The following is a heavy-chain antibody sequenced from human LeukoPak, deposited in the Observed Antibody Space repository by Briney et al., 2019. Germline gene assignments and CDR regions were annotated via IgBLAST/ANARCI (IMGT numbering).Heavy chain of an antibody. CDR2: IIPIFGTA. V-gene: IGHV1-69*13. CDR1: GGTFSSYA. Sequence: GASVKVSCKASGGTFSSYAISWVRQAPGQGLEWMGGIIPIFGTANYAQKFQGRVTITADESTSTAYMELSSLRSEDTAVYYCARELYCSGGSCLDDYYYYGMDVWGQGTMVTVSS. J-gene: IGHJ6*02. D-gene: IGHD2-15*01. CDR3: ARELYCSGGSCLDDYYYYGMDV.